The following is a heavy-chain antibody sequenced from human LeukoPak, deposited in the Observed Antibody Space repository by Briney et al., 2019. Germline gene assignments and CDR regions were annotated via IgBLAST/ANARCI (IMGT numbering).Heavy chain of an antibody. V-gene: IGHV3-7*01. Sequence: GGPLRLSCAASGFTFSSYWMTWVRQAPGKGLEWVANIKQDGSEKYYVDSVKGRFTISRDNAKNSLYLQMNSLRAEDTAVYYCARDSGYGDYESFDYWGQGTLVTVSS. CDR3: ARDSGYGDYESFDY. CDR1: GFTFSSYW. D-gene: IGHD4-17*01. CDR2: IKQDGSEK. J-gene: IGHJ4*02.